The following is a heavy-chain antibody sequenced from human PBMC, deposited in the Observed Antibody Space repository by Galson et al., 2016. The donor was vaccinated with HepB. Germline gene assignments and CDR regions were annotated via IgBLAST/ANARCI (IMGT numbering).Heavy chain of an antibody. J-gene: IGHJ3*02. Sequence: SLRLSCAASGFTFSSYWMTWVRQALGKGLEWVANIKQDGSEKYYVDSVKGRFTISRDNAKDSLYLQMNSLRAEDTAVYYCARALVSFYGSSGYYYVMPHDAFDIWGQGTVVTVSS. CDR2: IKQDGSEK. CDR3: ARALVSFYGSSGYYYVMPHDAFDI. V-gene: IGHV3-7*03. D-gene: IGHD3-22*01. CDR1: GFTFSSYW.